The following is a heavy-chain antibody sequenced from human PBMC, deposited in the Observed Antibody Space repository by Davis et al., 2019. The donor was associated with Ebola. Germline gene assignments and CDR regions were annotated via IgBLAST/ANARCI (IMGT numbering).Heavy chain of an antibody. D-gene: IGHD4-11*01. CDR1: AGSIASSSYY. V-gene: IGHV4-30-4*08. CDR3: ASAPPSSDYNYNYYTMDV. CDR2: IYFTGYT. J-gene: IGHJ6*02. Sequence: SETLSLTCTVSAGSIASSSYYWAWIRQPPGKGLEWIGYIYFTGYTFYNPSLKSRIAMSVDTSKNQFSLSLNSVTAADSAIYYCASAPPSSDYNYNYYTMDVWGPGTTVTVSS.